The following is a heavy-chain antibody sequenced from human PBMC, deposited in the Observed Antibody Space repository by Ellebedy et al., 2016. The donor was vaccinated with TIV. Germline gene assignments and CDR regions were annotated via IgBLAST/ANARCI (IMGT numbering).Heavy chain of an antibody. J-gene: IGHJ4*02. Sequence: ASVKVSCKASGYTFTGYYMHWVRQAPGQGLEWMGWINPNSGGTNYAQKFQGWVTMTRDTSISTAYMELSRLRSDDTAVYYCAREGGYCSGGSCSQGGSRGVDYWGQGTLVTVSS. D-gene: IGHD2-15*01. CDR2: INPNSGGT. CDR1: GYTFTGYY. CDR3: AREGGYCSGGSCSQGGSRGVDY. V-gene: IGHV1-2*04.